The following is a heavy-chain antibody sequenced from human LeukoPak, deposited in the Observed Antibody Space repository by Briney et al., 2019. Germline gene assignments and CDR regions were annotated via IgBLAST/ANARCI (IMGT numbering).Heavy chain of an antibody. V-gene: IGHV4-34*01. CDR1: GGSFSGYY. Sequence: PSETLSLTCAVYGGSFSGYYWSWIRQPPGKGLDWIASIHYSGTTYYNPSLKSRVTISVDTSKNHFSLKLSSVTAADTAVYYCARGPTYQPIDYWGQGTLVTVSS. CDR2: IHYSGTT. CDR3: ARGPTYQPIDY. D-gene: IGHD2-2*01. J-gene: IGHJ4*02.